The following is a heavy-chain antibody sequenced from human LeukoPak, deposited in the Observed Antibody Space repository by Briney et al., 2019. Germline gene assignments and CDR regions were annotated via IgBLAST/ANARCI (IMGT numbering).Heavy chain of an antibody. CDR2: IRYDGSNK. J-gene: IGHJ6*03. CDR3: AKDRRSMTTVTTYMDV. CDR1: GFTFSSYG. Sequence: GGSLRLSCAATGFTFSSYGMHWVRQAPGKGLEWVAFIRYDGSNKYYADSVKGRFTISRDNSKNTLYLQMNSLRAEDTAVYYCAKDRRSMTTVTTYMDVWGKGTTVTISS. V-gene: IGHV3-30*02. D-gene: IGHD4-17*01.